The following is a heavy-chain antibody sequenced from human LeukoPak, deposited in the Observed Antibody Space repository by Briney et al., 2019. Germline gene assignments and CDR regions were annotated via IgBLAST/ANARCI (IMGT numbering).Heavy chain of an antibody. D-gene: IGHD3-9*01. CDR1: GFTFSSYR. V-gene: IGHV3-21*01. CDR3: ARGSLRYFDWLLAFDY. Sequence: GGSLRLSCAASGFTFSSYRMNWVRQAPGKGLEWGSSISSSSYIYYADSVKGRFTISRDNAKNSLYLQMNSLRAEDTAVYYCARGSLRYFDWLLAFDYWGQGTLVTVSS. CDR2: ISSSSYI. J-gene: IGHJ4*02.